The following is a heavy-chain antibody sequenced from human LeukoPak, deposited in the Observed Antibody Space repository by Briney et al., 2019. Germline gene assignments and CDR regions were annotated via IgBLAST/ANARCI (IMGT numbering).Heavy chain of an antibody. CDR1: GFTFSGYG. J-gene: IGHJ4*02. CDR2: IWYDGSNK. V-gene: IGHV3-33*01. Sequence: PGGSLRLSCAASGFTFSGYGMHWVRQAPGKGLEWVAVIWYDGSNKYYADSVKGRFTISRDNSKNTLYLQMNSLRAEDTAVYYCARGGSGWALDYWGQGTLVTVSS. CDR3: ARGGSGWALDY. D-gene: IGHD6-19*01.